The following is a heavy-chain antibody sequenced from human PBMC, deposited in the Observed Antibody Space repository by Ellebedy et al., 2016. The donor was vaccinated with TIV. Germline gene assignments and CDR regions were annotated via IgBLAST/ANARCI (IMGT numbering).Heavy chain of an antibody. CDR3: ARVGYSGSQFGIDY. Sequence: SETLSLXCTVSGGSISSGGYYWSWIRQHPGKGLEWIGYIYYSGSTYYNPSLKSRVTISVDTSKNQFSLKLSSVTAADTAVYYCARVGYSGSQFGIDYWGQGTLVTVSS. CDR1: GGSISSGGYY. CDR2: IYYSGST. D-gene: IGHD1-26*01. J-gene: IGHJ4*02. V-gene: IGHV4-31*03.